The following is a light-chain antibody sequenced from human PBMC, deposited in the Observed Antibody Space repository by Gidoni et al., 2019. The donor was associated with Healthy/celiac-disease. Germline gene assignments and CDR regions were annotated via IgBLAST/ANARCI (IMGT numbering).Light chain of an antibody. J-gene: IGKJ1*01. Sequence: DIVMTQSQYSLAVSLGERATINCNSSHRVLSSSNNKNYLAWYQQNPVQPPKLRIYWAYTRDSGVPDRLSGSGYGTVFTITISSLQAEDVVVYYCQQYYSTPRTFGKGTKVEIK. CDR3: QQYYSTPRT. CDR2: WAY. V-gene: IGKV4-1*01. CDR1: HRVLSSSNNKNY.